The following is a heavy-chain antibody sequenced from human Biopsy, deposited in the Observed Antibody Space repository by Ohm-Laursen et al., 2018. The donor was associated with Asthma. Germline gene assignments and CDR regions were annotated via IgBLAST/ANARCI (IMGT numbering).Heavy chain of an antibody. CDR2: IDQSGYT. V-gene: IGHV4-34*01. D-gene: IGHD1-20*01. Sequence: PSVTLSLTCTVYGGYLTGHYWNWIRQPTGKGLVWIGEIDQSGYTNYNSSIKSRVTISADTSKNQFLLKLSSVTAADTAVYFCARAAITGIRGWFDPWGQGTQVTVSS. J-gene: IGHJ5*02. CDR1: GGYLTGHY. CDR3: ARAAITGIRGWFDP.